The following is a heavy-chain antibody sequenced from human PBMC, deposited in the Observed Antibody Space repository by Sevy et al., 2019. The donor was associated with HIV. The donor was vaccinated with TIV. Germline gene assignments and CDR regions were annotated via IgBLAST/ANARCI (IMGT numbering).Heavy chain of an antibody. J-gene: IGHJ4*02. V-gene: IGHV3-23*01. CDR3: AKGGDVWVTTQNNY. D-gene: IGHD3-16*01. Sequence: GGSLRLSCAASGFIFDNYAMTWVRQAPGKGLEWVSGITASGGTRNYADSVKGRFTISRDNPKNTRYLQMNSLRAEDTALYYCAKGGDVWVTTQNNYWGLGTLVTVSS. CDR1: GFIFDNYA. CDR2: ITASGGTR.